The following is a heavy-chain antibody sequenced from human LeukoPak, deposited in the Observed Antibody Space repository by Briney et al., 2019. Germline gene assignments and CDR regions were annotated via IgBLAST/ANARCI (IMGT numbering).Heavy chain of an antibody. V-gene: IGHV3-48*03. CDR1: GFTFSSYE. CDR2: ISSSGSTI. D-gene: IGHD3-10*01. Sequence: GGSLRLSCAASGFTFSSYEMNWVRQAPGKGLEWVSYISSSGSTIYYADSVKGRFTISRDNSKNTLYLQMNSLRAEDTAVYYCAKDKTTMVRGVIARFDYWGQGTLVTVSS. J-gene: IGHJ4*02. CDR3: AKDKTTMVRGVIARFDY.